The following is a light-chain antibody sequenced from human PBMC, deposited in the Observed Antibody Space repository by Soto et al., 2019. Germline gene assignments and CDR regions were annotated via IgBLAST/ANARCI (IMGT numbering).Light chain of an antibody. CDR2: DAS. CDR3: QQYGSSPWT. CDR1: QSVSSS. Sequence: EIVLTQSPGTLSLSPGERATLSCRASQSVSSSLAWYQHKPGQAPRLLIYDASNRATGIPARFSGSGSGTDFTLTISRLEPKDFAVYYCQQYGSSPWTFGQGTKVDIK. V-gene: IGKV3-20*01. J-gene: IGKJ1*01.